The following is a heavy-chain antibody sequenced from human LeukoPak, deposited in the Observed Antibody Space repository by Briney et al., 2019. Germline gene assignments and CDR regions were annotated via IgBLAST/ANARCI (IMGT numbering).Heavy chain of an antibody. CDR1: GFTFSSYA. D-gene: IGHD3-3*01. Sequence: GGSLRLXCAASGFTFSSYAMRWVRQAPGKGLEWVSAISGSGGSTYYADSVKGRFTISRDNSKNTLYLQMNSLRAEDTAVYYCAKRGHYDFWSGYLEWGQGTLVTVSS. CDR2: ISGSGGST. V-gene: IGHV3-23*01. J-gene: IGHJ4*02. CDR3: AKRGHYDFWSGYLE.